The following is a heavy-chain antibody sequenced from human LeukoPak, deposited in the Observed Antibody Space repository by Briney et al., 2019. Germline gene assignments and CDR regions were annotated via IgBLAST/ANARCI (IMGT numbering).Heavy chain of an antibody. Sequence: SETLSLTCTVSGGSISSYYWSWIRQPAGKGLEWIGRIYTSGSTNYNPSLKSRVTISVDTSKNQFSLKLSSVTAADTAVYYCAREGSGSYYAIDYFDYWGQGTLVTVSS. CDR2: IYTSGST. J-gene: IGHJ4*02. CDR3: AREGSGSYYAIDYFDY. V-gene: IGHV4-4*07. D-gene: IGHD1-26*01. CDR1: GGSISSYY.